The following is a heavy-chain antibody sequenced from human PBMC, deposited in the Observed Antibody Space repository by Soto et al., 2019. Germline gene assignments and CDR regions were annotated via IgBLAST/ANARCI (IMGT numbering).Heavy chain of an antibody. CDR1: GGSFSGYY. D-gene: IGHD6-19*01. CDR2: INHSGST. Sequence: PSETLSLTCAVYGGSFSGYYWSWIRQPPGKGLEWIGEINHSGSTNYNPSLKSRVTISVDTSKNQFSLKLSSVTAADTAVYYCAIAVAGIGSWFDPWGQGTLVTSPQ. V-gene: IGHV4-34*01. J-gene: IGHJ5*02. CDR3: AIAVAGIGSWFDP.